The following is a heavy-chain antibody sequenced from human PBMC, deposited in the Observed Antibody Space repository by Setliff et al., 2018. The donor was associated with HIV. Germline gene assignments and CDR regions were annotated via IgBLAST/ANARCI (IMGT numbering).Heavy chain of an antibody. J-gene: IGHJ6*02. V-gene: IGHV4-38-2*02. D-gene: IGHD3-3*01. CDR3: ARLHIRFRSQDWAAVDV. CDR2: IYHNGST. Sequence: SETLSLTCTVSGQFITSVYYWGWIRQPPGKGLEWIGSIYHNGSTYYNTSLKSRVSILVDISKNQFSLKLSSVTAADTAVYYCARLHIRFRSQDWAAVDVWGQGTTVTVSS. CDR1: GQFITSVYY.